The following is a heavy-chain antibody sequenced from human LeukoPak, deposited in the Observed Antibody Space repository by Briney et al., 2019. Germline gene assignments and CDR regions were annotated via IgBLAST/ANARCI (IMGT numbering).Heavy chain of an antibody. D-gene: IGHD2-15*01. Sequence: PGGSLRLSCAASGFTFSSYAMSWVRQAPGKGLEWVSAISGGGGSTYYADSVKGRFTISRDNSKNTLYLQMNSLRAEDTAVYYCAKPNIVVVVAAFDYWGQGTLVTVSS. CDR2: ISGGGGST. CDR1: GFTFSSYA. CDR3: AKPNIVVVVAAFDY. V-gene: IGHV3-23*01. J-gene: IGHJ4*02.